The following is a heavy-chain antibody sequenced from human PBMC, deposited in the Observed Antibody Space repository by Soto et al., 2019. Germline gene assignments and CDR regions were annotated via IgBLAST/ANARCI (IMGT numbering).Heavy chain of an antibody. V-gene: IGHV1-2*01. D-gene: IGHD3-10*01. CDR3: SRIPYYYATGGTDYF. CDR2: INPNTGAT. CDR1: GHPFLDFY. J-gene: IGHJ4*02. Sequence: QVQLVQSGAEVRKPGASVRVSCSPSGHPFLDFYVHWVRQAPGKGLEWLGWINPNTGATNYAQKFECRVTGTRDMSINTAYMELSRLTSDETAVYYCSRIPYYYATGGTDYFWGPGTLVTVSS.